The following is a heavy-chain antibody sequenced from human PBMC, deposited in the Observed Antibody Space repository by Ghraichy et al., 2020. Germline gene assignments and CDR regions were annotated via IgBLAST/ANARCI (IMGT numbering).Heavy chain of an antibody. V-gene: IGHV4-4*07. J-gene: IGHJ4*02. D-gene: IGHD6-6*01. CDR3: ARSTVAVRLGFDF. CDR2: IYPSGST. CDR1: GDSISSSS. Sequence: SQTRSLTCTVSGDSISSSSWNWIRQPAGKGLEWIGRIYPSGSTNYNASLKSRVTMSLDTSKNQFSLKLSSVAAADTAVYYCARSTVAVRLGFDFWGQGTLVTVSS.